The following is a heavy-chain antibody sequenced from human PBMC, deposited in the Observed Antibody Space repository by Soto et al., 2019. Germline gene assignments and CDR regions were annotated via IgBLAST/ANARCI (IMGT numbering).Heavy chain of an antibody. Sequence: ASLKASCALSGVASLTYASSCVSEAAEQGLEWMGWMNSNNVNAGFAQKFRCRINKNRNTSISTAYLELSSLRSDDTTVYFCPRRKKRSDSYYLDLWGQGTQVTVSS. CDR1: GVASLTYA. CDR2: MNSNNVNA. J-gene: IGHJ4*02. V-gene: IGHV1-8*01. CDR3: PRRKKRSDSYYLDL. D-gene: IGHD6-25*01.